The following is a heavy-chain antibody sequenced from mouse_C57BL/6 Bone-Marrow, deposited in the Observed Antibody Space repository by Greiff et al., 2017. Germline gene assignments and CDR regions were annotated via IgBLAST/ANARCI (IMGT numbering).Heavy chain of an antibody. CDR1: GFNFSSYA. J-gene: IGHJ3*01. CDR3: ARVPSSYDGYP. V-gene: IGHV5-4*01. CDR2: ISDGGSYT. Sequence: EVHLVESGGGLVKPGGSLKLSCAASGFNFSSYAMSWVRQTPEKRLEWVATISDGGSYTYYPDNVKGRFTISRDKATNNLYLQMSHLKSEDTAMYYGARVPSSYDGYPWGQGTLVTVSA. D-gene: IGHD2-3*01.